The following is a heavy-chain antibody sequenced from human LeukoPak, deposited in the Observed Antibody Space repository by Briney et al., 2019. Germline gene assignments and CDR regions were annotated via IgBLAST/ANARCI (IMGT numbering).Heavy chain of an antibody. J-gene: IGHJ4*02. D-gene: IGHD3-22*01. CDR1: GYTFTGYY. CDR3: AREHYYDSSPLGR. V-gene: IGHV1-2*02. CDR2: INPNSGGT. Sequence: ASVKVSCKASGYTFTGYYMHWVRQAPGQGLEWMGWINPNSGGTNYAQKFQGRVTMTRDTSISTAYMELSRLRSDDTAVYYCAREHYYDSSPLGRWGQGTLVTVSS.